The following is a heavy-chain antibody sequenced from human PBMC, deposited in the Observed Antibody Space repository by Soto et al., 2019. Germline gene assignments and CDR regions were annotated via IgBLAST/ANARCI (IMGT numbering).Heavy chain of an antibody. CDR3: ARGHRYSSSSMYGLLLPFLDY. D-gene: IGHD6-6*01. V-gene: IGHV4-34*01. Sequence: SETLSLTCAVYGGSFSGYYWSWIRQPPGKGLEWIGEINHSGSTNYNPSLKSRVTISVDTSKNQFSLKLSSVTAADTAVYYCARGHRYSSSSMYGLLLPFLDYWGQGTLVTVSS. J-gene: IGHJ4*02. CDR2: INHSGST. CDR1: GGSFSGYY.